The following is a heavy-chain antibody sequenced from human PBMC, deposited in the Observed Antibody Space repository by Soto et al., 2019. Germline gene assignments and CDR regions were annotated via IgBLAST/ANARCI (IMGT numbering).Heavy chain of an antibody. J-gene: IGHJ6*02. CDR1: GGSISSDY. Sequence: SETLSLTCTVSGGSISSDYWSGIRQPAGKGLEWIGRIHASGGTNYNPSLKSRVTMSADTSKNQLSLRLSSVTAADTAVYYCARDRKQNGDYLPDYYYGMDVWGQGTTVTVSS. D-gene: IGHD4-17*01. V-gene: IGHV4-4*07. CDR2: IHASGGT. CDR3: ARDRKQNGDYLPDYYYGMDV.